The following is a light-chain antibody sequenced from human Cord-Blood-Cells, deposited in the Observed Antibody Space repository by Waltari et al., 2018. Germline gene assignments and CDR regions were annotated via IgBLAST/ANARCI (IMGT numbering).Light chain of an antibody. J-gene: IGKJ4*01. CDR3: QQYNNWPLT. Sequence: IVMTQSPATLSVSPGERATLSFRASQSVRSNLAWYQQKRGQAPSLLIYGASTRATGIPARFSGSGSGTEFTLTISSLQSEDFAVYYCQQYNNWPLTFGGGTKVKIK. CDR1: QSVRSN. CDR2: GAS. V-gene: IGKV3-15*01.